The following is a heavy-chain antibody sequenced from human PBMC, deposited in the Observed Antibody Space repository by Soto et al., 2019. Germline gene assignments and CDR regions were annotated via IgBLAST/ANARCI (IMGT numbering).Heavy chain of an antibody. V-gene: IGHV4-31*03. CDR2: IYYSGST. Sequence: QVQLQESGPGLVKPSQTLSLTCTVSVGSISSVGYYWSWIRQHPGKVLEWIGYIYYSGSTSYNQSLKSRVTISVDTSKNQFSLKLSSVTAADTAVYYCASSNRGYPPPDVWGQGTTVTVSS. D-gene: IGHD5-12*01. J-gene: IGHJ6*02. CDR3: ASSNRGYPPPDV. CDR1: VGSISSVGYY.